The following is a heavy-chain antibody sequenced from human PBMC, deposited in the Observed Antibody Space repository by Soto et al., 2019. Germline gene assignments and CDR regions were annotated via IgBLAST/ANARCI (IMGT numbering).Heavy chain of an antibody. J-gene: IGHJ5*02. Sequence: QVQLVESGGGEVQPGRSLRLSCAASGFTFSSYVVHWVRQAPGKGLEWVAGISFDGSNKYYPDSVKGRFTISRDNSKNTLFLQMDSLRADDTAVYYCARSSRGNFGIIIEGTNWFAPWGQGTLVTVSS. D-gene: IGHD1-26*01. CDR1: GFTFSSYV. V-gene: IGHV3-30-3*01. CDR3: ARSSRGNFGIIIEGTNWFAP. CDR2: ISFDGSNK.